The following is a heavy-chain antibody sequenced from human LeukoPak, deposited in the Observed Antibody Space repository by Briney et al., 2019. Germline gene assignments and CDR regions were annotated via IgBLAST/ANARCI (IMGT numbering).Heavy chain of an antibody. CDR2: TYYRSTWYN. J-gene: IGHJ5*02. V-gene: IGHV6-1*01. Sequence: SQTLSLTCAISGDSVSSNSVTWNWIRQSPSRGLEWLGRTYYRSTWYNDYAVSVRGRITVNPDTSKNQFSLHLNTVTPEDTAVYYCARRLTQCDCFDPWGQGILVTVSS. CDR1: GDSVSSNSVT. D-gene: IGHD2-21*02. CDR3: ARRLTQCDCFDP.